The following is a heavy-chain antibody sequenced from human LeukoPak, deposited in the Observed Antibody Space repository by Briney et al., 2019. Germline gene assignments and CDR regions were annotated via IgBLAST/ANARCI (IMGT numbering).Heavy chain of an antibody. CDR2: IYHSGST. D-gene: IGHD6-13*01. CDR1: GGSISSYY. Sequence: SETLSLTCTVSGGSISSYYWGWIRQPPGKGLEWIGSIYHSGSTYYNPSLKSRVTISVDTSKNQFSLKLSSVTPEDTAVYYCARQHRSSWLDYWGQGTLVTVSS. V-gene: IGHV4-39*01. J-gene: IGHJ4*02. CDR3: ARQHRSSWLDY.